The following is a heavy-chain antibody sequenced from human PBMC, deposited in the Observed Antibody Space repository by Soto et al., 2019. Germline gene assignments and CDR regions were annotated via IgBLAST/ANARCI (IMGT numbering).Heavy chain of an antibody. CDR3: AYYCSSTSCRDFDY. V-gene: IGHV4-34*01. J-gene: IGHJ4*02. CDR2: INHSGST. D-gene: IGHD2-2*01. Sequence: SETLSLTCAVYGGSFSGYYWSWIRQPPGKGLEWIGEINHSGSTNYNPSLKSRVTISVDTSKNQFSLKLSSVTAADTAVYYCAYYCSSTSCRDFDYWGQGTLVTVSS. CDR1: GGSFSGYY.